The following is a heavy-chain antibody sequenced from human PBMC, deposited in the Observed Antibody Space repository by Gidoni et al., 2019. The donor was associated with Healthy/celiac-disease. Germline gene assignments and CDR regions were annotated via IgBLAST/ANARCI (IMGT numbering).Heavy chain of an antibody. CDR2: ISSSGSTI. CDR3: AREMYVDYYYYGMDV. V-gene: IGHV3-21*01. D-gene: IGHD2-8*01. Sequence: EVQLVESGGGLVKPGGSLRLSCAASGFTFSSYSMNWVRQAPGKGLEWVSSISSSGSTIYYADSVKGRFTISRDNAKNSLYLQMNSLRAEDTAVYYCAREMYVDYYYYGMDVWGQGTTVTVSS. CDR1: GFTFSSYS. J-gene: IGHJ6*02.